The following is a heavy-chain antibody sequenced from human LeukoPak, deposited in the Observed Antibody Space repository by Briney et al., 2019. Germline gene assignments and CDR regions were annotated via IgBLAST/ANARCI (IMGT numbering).Heavy chain of an antibody. J-gene: IGHJ4*02. Sequence: SETLSLTCTVAGGSIRNNYWSWIRQPPGKGLEWIGYVYHSGTTTYNPSLKSRVIISIDTSMNQFSLNLTSVTAADTAMYYCARGNYLTYDFWGQGTLVSVSS. CDR2: VYHSGTT. CDR3: ARGNYLTYDF. CDR1: GGSIRNNY. D-gene: IGHD1-7*01. V-gene: IGHV4-59*08.